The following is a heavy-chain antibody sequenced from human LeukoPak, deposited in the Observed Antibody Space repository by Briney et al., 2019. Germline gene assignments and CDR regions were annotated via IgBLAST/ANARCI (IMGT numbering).Heavy chain of an antibody. CDR2: IWSDGTEQ. CDR3: AKDAQRGFDFSNSLES. CDR1: GFTFSHYG. V-gene: IGHV3-33*06. D-gene: IGHD3/OR15-3a*01. J-gene: IGHJ4*02. Sequence: PGRSLRLSCATSGFTFSHYGMHWVRQAPGKGLEWVAVIWSDGTEQYYGDSVKGRFTISRDNSKKTVYLQMNSLRVEDTAVYYCAKDAQRGFDFSNSLESWGQGTLVTVPS.